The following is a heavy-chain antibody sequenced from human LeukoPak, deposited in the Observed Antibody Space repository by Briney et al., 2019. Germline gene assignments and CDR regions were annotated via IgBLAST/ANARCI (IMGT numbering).Heavy chain of an antibody. CDR1: GFTFSSSA. V-gene: IGHV3-64*04. CDR3: AKEGGDTGLDAFDI. Sequence: GGSLRLSCSASGFTFSSSAMHWVRQAPGKGLEYVSTISSDGGSTYYADSVKGRFTISRDNSKNTLYLQMNSLRAEDTAVYYCAKEGGDTGLDAFDIWGQGTMVTVSS. CDR2: ISSDGGST. J-gene: IGHJ3*02. D-gene: IGHD2-21*02.